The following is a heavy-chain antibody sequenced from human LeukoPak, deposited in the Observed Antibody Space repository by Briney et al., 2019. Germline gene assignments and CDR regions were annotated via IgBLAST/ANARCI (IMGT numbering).Heavy chain of an antibody. Sequence: PGGSLRLSCAASGFTFSNAWMSWVRQAPGKGLEWVGRIKSKTDGGTTDYAAPVKGRFTISRDDSKNTLYLQMNSLKTEDTAVYYCTTGFITVDGAFDIWGQGTMVTLSS. D-gene: IGHD3-22*01. CDR3: TTGFITVDGAFDI. V-gene: IGHV3-15*01. J-gene: IGHJ3*02. CDR1: GFTFSNAW. CDR2: IKSKTDGGTT.